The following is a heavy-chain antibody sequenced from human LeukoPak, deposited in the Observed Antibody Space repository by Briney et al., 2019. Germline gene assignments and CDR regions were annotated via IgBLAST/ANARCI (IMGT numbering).Heavy chain of an antibody. CDR2: ISGSGGST. CDR3: AKGVGSSWYAS. Sequence: GGSLRLSCAASGFTFSSYAMSWVRQAPGEGLEWVSAISGSGGSTYYADSVKGRFTISRDNSKNTLYLQMNSLRAEDTAVYYCAKGVGSSWYASWGQGTLVTVSS. J-gene: IGHJ4*02. CDR1: GFTFSSYA. D-gene: IGHD6-13*01. V-gene: IGHV3-23*01.